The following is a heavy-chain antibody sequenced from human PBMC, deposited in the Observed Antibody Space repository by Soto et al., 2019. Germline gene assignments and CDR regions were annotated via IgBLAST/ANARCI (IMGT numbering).Heavy chain of an antibody. Sequence: EVQLVESGGGLVKPGGSLRLSCAASGFTFSSYSMNWVRQAPGKGLEWVSSISSSSSYIYYADSVKGRFTISRDNGKNSLYLQMLNMRAEDTAESYVDRYGMVIEGAFDIWGQGTMVTVSS. CDR3: DRYGMVIEGAFDI. J-gene: IGHJ3*02. V-gene: IGHV3-21*01. CDR1: GFTFSSYS. CDR2: ISSSSSYI. D-gene: IGHD2-21*01.